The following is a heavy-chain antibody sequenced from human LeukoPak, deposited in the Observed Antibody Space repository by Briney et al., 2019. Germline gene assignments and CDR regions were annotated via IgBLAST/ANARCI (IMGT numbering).Heavy chain of an antibody. CDR2: INPSGGST. J-gene: IGHJ6*02. Sequence: ASVKVSCKASGYTFTGYYMHWVRQAPGQGLEWMGIINPSGGSTSYAQKFQGRVTMTRDTSTSTVYMELSSLRSEDTAVYYCARESSPRYCSSTSCYRYYYYYGMDVWGQGTTVTVSS. D-gene: IGHD2-2*02. CDR3: ARESSPRYCSSTSCYRYYYYYGMDV. V-gene: IGHV1-46*01. CDR1: GYTFTGYY.